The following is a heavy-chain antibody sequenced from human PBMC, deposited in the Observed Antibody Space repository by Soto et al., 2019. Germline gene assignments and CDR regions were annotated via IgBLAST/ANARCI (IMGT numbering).Heavy chain of an antibody. V-gene: IGHV3-23*01. CDR2: ISVAGDTP. D-gene: IGHD2-2*01. CDR3: VKHVGYCSSDTCYFDY. Sequence: EVQLLESGGGLVQSGGSLRLSCAASGFTFSSYAMSWVRQAPGKGLQWVSSISVAGDTPYYADSVKGRFTISRDNSKNTLYLQMSSLRAEDTAVYYFVKHVGYCSSDTCYFDYWGQGTLVTVSS. CDR1: GFTFSSYA. J-gene: IGHJ4*02.